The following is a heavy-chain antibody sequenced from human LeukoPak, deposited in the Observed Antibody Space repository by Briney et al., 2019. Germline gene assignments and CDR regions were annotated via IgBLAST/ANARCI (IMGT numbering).Heavy chain of an antibody. V-gene: IGHV3-53*01. CDR2: IYSAGST. CDR3: ARVRELSFDY. J-gene: IGHJ4*02. D-gene: IGHD1-26*01. CDR1: GFTVTTDH. Sequence: PGGSLRLSCAASGFTVTTDHMSWVRQAAGKGLECVSVIYSAGSTSHADSVKGRFTISRDNSKNTVHLQMNSLRAEDTAVYYCARVRELSFDYWGQGTLVTVSS.